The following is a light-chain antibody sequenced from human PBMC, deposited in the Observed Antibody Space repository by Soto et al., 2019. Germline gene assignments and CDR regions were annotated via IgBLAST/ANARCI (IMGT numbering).Light chain of an antibody. CDR1: QSVSKNY. CDR2: GAS. J-gene: IGKJ1*01. CDR3: QQYGSSGT. Sequence: EIGLTQSPGTLSLSPGERATLSCRASQSVSKNYLAWYQQKPGQAPRLLIYGASNRATGIPDRFSGGGSGRYFTLTISGLEPEEFAVYYCQQYGSSGTFGRGTKVEVK. V-gene: IGKV3-20*01.